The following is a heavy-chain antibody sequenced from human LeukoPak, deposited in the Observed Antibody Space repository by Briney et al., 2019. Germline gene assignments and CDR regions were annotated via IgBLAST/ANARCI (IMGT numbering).Heavy chain of an antibody. D-gene: IGHD3-16*02. CDR1: GGTFSSYA. V-gene: IGHV1-69*05. CDR2: IIPIFGTA. Sequence: SVKVSCTASGGTFSSYAISWVRQAPGQGLEWMGGIIPIFGTANYAQKFQGRVTITTDESTSTAYMELSSLRSEDTAVYYCARDQHDYVWGSYRFRGYFDYWGQGTLVTVSS. CDR3: ARDQHDYVWGSYRFRGYFDY. J-gene: IGHJ4*02.